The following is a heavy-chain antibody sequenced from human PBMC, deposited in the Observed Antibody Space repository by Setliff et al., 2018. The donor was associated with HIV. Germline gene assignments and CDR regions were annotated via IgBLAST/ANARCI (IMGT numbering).Heavy chain of an antibody. J-gene: IGHJ6*02. Sequence: PGGSLRLSCAASGFPFSSYEMNWVRQAPGKGLEWVSYISSSGSTIYYADSVKGRFTISRDNTKNSLYLQMNSLRAEDTAVFYCARGSGYDKGAYHYYYYGMDVWGQGNTVTVSS. V-gene: IGHV3-48*03. D-gene: IGHD5-12*01. CDR2: ISSSGSTI. CDR1: GFPFSSYE. CDR3: ARGSGYDKGAYHYYYYGMDV.